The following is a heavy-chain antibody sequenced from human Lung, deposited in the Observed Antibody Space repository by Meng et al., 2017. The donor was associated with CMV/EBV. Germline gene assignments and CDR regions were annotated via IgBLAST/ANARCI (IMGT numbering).Heavy chain of an antibody. Sequence: GGSXRLXCAASGFTFSSYGMSWVRQAPGKGLEWVSVVYSGGSSTYSADSVKGRFTISRDNSKNTLYLQMNSLRAEDTAVYYCAKSLFGGVVGPLFDYWGQGTXVTVSS. CDR2: VYSGGSST. CDR1: GFTFSSYG. CDR3: AKSLFGGVVGPLFDY. D-gene: IGHD2-2*01. J-gene: IGHJ4*02. V-gene: IGHV3-23*03.